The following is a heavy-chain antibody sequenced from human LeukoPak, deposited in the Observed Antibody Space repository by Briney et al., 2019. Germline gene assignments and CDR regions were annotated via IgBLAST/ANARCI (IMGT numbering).Heavy chain of an antibody. CDR1: GGSISSYY. D-gene: IGHD2-2*01. Sequence: SETLSLTCTVSGGSISSYYWSWIRQPPGKGLEWIGYIYYSGSTNYNPSLKSRVTISVDTSKNQFSLKLSSVTAADTAVYYCARNLDCSSTSCHTVDYCYGMDVWGKGTTVTVSS. V-gene: IGHV4-59*01. J-gene: IGHJ6*04. CDR3: ARNLDCSSTSCHTVDYCYGMDV. CDR2: IYYSGST.